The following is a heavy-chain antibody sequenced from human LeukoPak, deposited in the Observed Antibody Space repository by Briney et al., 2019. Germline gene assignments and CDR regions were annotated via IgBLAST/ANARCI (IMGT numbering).Heavy chain of an antibody. V-gene: IGHV3-15*01. CDR1: GFTFSNAW. D-gene: IGHD1-26*01. CDR3: TTDGVGVEGATYDN. Sequence: GGSLRLSCAASGFTFSNAWMSWVRQAPGKGLEWVGRIKSKTDGGTTDYAAPVKGRFTISRDDSKNTLYLQMNSLKTEDTAVYCCTTDGVGVEGATYDNWGQGTLVSVSS. J-gene: IGHJ4*02. CDR2: IKSKTDGGTT.